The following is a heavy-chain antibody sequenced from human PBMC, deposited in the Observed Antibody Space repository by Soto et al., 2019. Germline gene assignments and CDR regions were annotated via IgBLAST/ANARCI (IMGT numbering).Heavy chain of an antibody. J-gene: IGHJ6*03. CDR1: GGSISSYY. D-gene: IGHD3-3*01. CDR2: IYYSGST. V-gene: IGHV4-59*08. CDR3: ARPVPDDFWRGSYYMDV. Sequence: LSLTCTVSGGSISSYYWSWIRQPPGKGLEWIGYIYYSGSTNYNPSLKSRVTISVDTSKNQFSLKLSSVTAADTAVYYCARPVPDDFWRGSYYMDVWGKGTTVTVSS.